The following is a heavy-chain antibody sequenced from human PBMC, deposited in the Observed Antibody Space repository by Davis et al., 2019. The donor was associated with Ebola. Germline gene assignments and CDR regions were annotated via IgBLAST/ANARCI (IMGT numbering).Heavy chain of an antibody. Sequence: AASVKVSCKASGYTFTSYGISWVRQAPGQGLEWMGWISAYNGNTTYAQKFQGRVTMTEDTSTDTAYMELSSLRSEDTAVYYCATEHGSGGDAFDIWGQGTMVTVSS. J-gene: IGHJ3*02. CDR1: GYTFTSYG. CDR3: ATEHGSGGDAFDI. CDR2: ISAYNGNT. D-gene: IGHD3-10*01. V-gene: IGHV1-18*01.